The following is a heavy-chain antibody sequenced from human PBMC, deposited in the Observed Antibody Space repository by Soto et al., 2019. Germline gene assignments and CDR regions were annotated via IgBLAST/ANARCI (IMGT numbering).Heavy chain of an antibody. J-gene: IGHJ6*03. Sequence: GSLRLSCAASGFTFSSYWMSWVRQAPGKGLEWVANIKQDGSEKYYVDSVKGRFTISRDNAKNSLYLQMNSLRAEDTAVYYCAREQGALSPGDYYYYMDVWGKGTTVTVSS. CDR1: GFTFSSYW. D-gene: IGHD3-10*01. CDR3: AREQGALSPGDYYYYMDV. CDR2: IKQDGSEK. V-gene: IGHV3-7*01.